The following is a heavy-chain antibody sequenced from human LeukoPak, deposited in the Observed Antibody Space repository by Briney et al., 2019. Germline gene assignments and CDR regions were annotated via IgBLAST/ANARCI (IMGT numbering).Heavy chain of an antibody. J-gene: IGHJ3*02. CDR2: NNPSGSSQ. Sequence: SVQVSCKASGYTFTNYYIHWVRQAPRRGREWNGVNNPSGSSQRYAHKFQGRVTMTRDTPTSTVYMEMSSLRSEDTAVYYCAGETTNTKGAFDMWGQGTMVTVSS. D-gene: IGHD2-8*01. CDR1: GYTFTNYY. CDR3: AGETTNTKGAFDM. V-gene: IGHV1-46*01.